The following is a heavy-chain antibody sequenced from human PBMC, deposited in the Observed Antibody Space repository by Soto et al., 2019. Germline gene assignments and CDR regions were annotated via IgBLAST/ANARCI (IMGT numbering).Heavy chain of an antibody. Sequence: SSETLSLTCAVSGGYISSSNWWSWVRQPPGKGLEWIGEIYHSGSTNYNPSLKSRVTISVDKSKNQFSLKLSSVTAADTAVYYCARKYNWNYIGGWFDPWGQGTLVTVSS. CDR1: GGYISSSNW. CDR3: ARKYNWNYIGGWFDP. CDR2: IYHSGST. V-gene: IGHV4-4*02. J-gene: IGHJ5*02. D-gene: IGHD1-7*01.